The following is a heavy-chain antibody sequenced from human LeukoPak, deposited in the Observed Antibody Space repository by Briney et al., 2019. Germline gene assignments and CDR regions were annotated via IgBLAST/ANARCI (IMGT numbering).Heavy chain of an antibody. CDR2: INAGNGNT. CDR3: AVDPDTANWFDP. D-gene: IGHD5-18*01. Sequence: GASVTVSCKASGYTFTSYAMHWVRQAPGQRLEWMGWINAGNGNTKYSQKFQGRVTITRDTSASTAYMELSSLRSEDTAVYYCAVDPDTANWFDPWGQGTLVTVSS. CDR1: GYTFTSYA. V-gene: IGHV1-3*01. J-gene: IGHJ5*02.